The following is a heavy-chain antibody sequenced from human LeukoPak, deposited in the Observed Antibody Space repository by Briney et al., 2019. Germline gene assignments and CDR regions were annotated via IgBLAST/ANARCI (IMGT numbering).Heavy chain of an antibody. J-gene: IGHJ4*02. Sequence: SETLSLTCAVYGGSFSDYYWSWIRQPPGRGLEWIGEIDHSGSTNYNPSLKSRVTISVDTSKNQFSLKLSSVTAADTAVYYCARAKTRITMVRGVIITMFDYWGQGTLVTVSS. CDR3: ARAKTRITMVRGVIITMFDY. CDR2: IDHSGST. V-gene: IGHV4-34*01. CDR1: GGSFSDYY. D-gene: IGHD3-10*01.